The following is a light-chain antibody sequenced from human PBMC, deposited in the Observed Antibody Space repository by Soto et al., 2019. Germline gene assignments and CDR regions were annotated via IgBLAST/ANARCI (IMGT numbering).Light chain of an antibody. V-gene: IGKV1-33*01. CDR3: QQYDDLPIT. Sequence: DIQMTQSPSSLSTSVGDRVTITCQASQDISDNLNGYQQKQGKAPKVLIYVVSNLETGVSSRFSGSGSGTEFTFTISSLQAEDVATYYCQQYDDLPITFGQGTRLEIK. CDR1: QDISDN. CDR2: VVS. J-gene: IGKJ5*01.